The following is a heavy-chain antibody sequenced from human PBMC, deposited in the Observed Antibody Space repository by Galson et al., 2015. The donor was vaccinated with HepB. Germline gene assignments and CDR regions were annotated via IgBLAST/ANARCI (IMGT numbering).Heavy chain of an antibody. Sequence: SLRLSCAASGFTFSSYAMHWVRQAPGKGLEWVAVISYDGSNKYYADSVKGRFTISRDNSKNTLYLQMNSLRAEDTAVYYCARESGGQWFGESRDLGYWGQGTLVTVSS. CDR3: ARESGGQWFGESRDLGY. CDR2: ISYDGSNK. CDR1: GFTFSSYA. D-gene: IGHD3-10*01. V-gene: IGHV3-30-3*01. J-gene: IGHJ4*02.